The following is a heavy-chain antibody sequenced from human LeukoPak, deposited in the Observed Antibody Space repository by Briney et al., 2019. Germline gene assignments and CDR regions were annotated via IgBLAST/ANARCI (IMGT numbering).Heavy chain of an antibody. D-gene: IGHD4-17*01. V-gene: IGHV3-30*03. CDR2: TSYDGSNK. Sequence: PGGSLRLSCAASGFTFSSYGMHWVRQAPGKGLEWVAVTSYDGSNKYYADSVKGRFTISRDNSKNTLYLQMNSLRAEDTAVHYCVRNKVYGDYEYYFDYWGQGTLVTVPS. J-gene: IGHJ4*02. CDR3: VRNKVYGDYEYYFDY. CDR1: GFTFSSYG.